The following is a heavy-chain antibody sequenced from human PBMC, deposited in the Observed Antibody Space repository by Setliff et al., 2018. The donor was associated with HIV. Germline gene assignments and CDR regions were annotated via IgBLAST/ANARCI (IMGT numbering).Heavy chain of an antibody. CDR3: ASSGSGSYLPLGY. J-gene: IGHJ4*02. V-gene: IGHV3-48*01. Sequence: GESLRLSCAASGFTFSDCSMNWVRQAPGKGLEWISYITSTGSTIFYADSVKGRFTISRDNDKNSVHLQMTSLRAEDTAVYYCASSGSGSYLPLGYWGQGTLVTVSS. CDR2: ITSTGSTI. CDR1: GFTFSDCS. D-gene: IGHD3-10*01.